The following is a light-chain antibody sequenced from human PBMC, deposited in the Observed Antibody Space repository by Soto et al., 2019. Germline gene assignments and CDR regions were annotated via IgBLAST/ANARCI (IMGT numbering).Light chain of an antibody. CDR3: QQYNNWLTWT. J-gene: IGKJ1*01. Sequence: EIVMTQSPATLSVSPGERATLSCRASQSVSGNLAWYQQKPGQAPRLLIYGASTRATGIPARFSGSGSGTEFTLIISSLQSEDFAVYYCQQYNNWLTWTFGQGTKVDIK. CDR1: QSVSGN. CDR2: GAS. V-gene: IGKV3-15*01.